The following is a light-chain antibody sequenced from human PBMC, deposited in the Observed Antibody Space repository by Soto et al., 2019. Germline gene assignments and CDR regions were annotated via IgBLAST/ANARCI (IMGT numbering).Light chain of an antibody. CDR3: QQYGSSLWT. CDR1: QSVSSSY. V-gene: IGKV3-20*01. J-gene: IGKJ1*01. Sequence: EIVLPQSPGTLSLSPGERGPLSCRASQSVSSSYLAWYQQKPGQATRLLIYGASSRATGIPDRFSGSGSGTDFTLTISRLEPEDFAVYYCQQYGSSLWTVGQGTKVDIK. CDR2: GAS.